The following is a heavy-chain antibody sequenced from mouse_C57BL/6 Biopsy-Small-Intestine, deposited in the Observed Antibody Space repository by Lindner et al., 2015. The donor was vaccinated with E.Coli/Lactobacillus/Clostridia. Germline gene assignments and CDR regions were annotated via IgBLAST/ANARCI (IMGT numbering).Heavy chain of an antibody. Sequence: SVKVSCKASGYSFSSYNIDWVRQAPGQGLEWMGWISTYNGKTNYAPKVQGRVTMTTDTSTGTAYMEVRSLRSDDTAVYYCARDLNSGWRYALDPWGQGTLVTVSS. CDR2: ISTYNGKT. D-gene: IGHD2-14*01. CDR1: GYSFSSYN. J-gene: IGHJ4*01. CDR3: ARDLNSGWRYALDP. V-gene: IGHV1-66*01.